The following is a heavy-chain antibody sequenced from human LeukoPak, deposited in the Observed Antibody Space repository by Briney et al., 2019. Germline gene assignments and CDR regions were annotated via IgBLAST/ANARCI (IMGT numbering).Heavy chain of an antibody. J-gene: IGHJ4*02. CDR2: IIPIFGTA. CDR1: GGTFSSYA. Sequence: GASVKVSCKASGGTFSSYAISWVRQAPGQGLEWMGGIIPIFGTANYAQKFQGRVTITADDSTSPAYMELSSLRSEDTAVYFCARTSQPLVLDYWGEGTMLAVPS. D-gene: IGHD2-8*02. V-gene: IGHV1-69*13. CDR3: ARTSQPLVLDY.